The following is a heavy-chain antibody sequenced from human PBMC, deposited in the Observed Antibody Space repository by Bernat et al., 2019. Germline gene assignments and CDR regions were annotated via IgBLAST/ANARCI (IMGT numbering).Heavy chain of an antibody. V-gene: IGHV3-7*01. CDR3: AREGDIVVVVAAVDV. Sequence: EVQLVESGGGLVQPGGSLRLSCAASGFTFSSYWMSWVRQAPGKGLEWVANIKQDGSEKYYVDSVKGRFTISRDNAKNSLYLQMNSLRVEDTAVYYCAREGDIVVVVAAVDVWGKGTTVTVSS. CDR1: GFTFSSYW. D-gene: IGHD2-15*01. J-gene: IGHJ6*04. CDR2: IKQDGSEK.